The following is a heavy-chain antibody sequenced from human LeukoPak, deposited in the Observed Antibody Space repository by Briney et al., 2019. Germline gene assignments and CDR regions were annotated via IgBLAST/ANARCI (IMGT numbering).Heavy chain of an antibody. Sequence: SETLSLTCTVSGRSMNSGPYYWGCVRQPPGKGLEWIRHIHHSGTTFHNPSLKSRVTISVDRSKNQFSLKLSSVTAADTAVYFCTRDLPDIILTTAASFGYWGQGALVTVSS. CDR1: GRSMNSGPYY. CDR2: IHHSGTT. D-gene: IGHD2-8*01. J-gene: IGHJ4*02. CDR3: TRDLPDIILTTAASFGY. V-gene: IGHV4-30-2*01.